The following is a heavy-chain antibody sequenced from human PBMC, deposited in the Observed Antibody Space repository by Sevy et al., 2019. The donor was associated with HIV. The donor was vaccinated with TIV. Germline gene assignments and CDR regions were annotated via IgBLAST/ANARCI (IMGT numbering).Heavy chain of an antibody. CDR2: IYYSGST. CDR1: GGSISSYY. D-gene: IGHD5-12*01. J-gene: IGHJ4*02. Sequence: SETLSLTCTVSGGSISSYYWSWIRQPPGKGLEWIGNIYYSGSTNYNPALRSRLTISVDTSKNQFSLKLSSVTAADTAVYYCARDRGYSGYDYDYWGQGTLVTVSS. V-gene: IGHV4-59*01. CDR3: ARDRGYSGYDYDY.